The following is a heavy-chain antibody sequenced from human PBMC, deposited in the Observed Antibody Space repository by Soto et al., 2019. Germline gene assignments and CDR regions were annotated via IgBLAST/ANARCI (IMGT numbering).Heavy chain of an antibody. CDR1: GFIFSKYY. Sequence: ASVKVSCKASGFIFSKYYMHWVRQAPGQGLEWVGIINPSGTRTSCAPKFQGRVTMTRNTSISTAYMELSSLRSEDTAVYYCARTLYGDNVDYWG. D-gene: IGHD4-17*01. V-gene: IGHV1-46*01. CDR3: ARTLYGDNVDY. J-gene: IGHJ4*01. CDR2: INPSGTRT.